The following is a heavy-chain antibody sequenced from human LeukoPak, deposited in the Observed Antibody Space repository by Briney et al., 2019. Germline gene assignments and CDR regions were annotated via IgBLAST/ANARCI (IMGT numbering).Heavy chain of an antibody. CDR1: GGSISSYY. CDR2: IYYSGST. J-gene: IGHJ3*02. V-gene: IGHV4-59*01. Sequence: PETLSLTCTGSGGSISSYYWSWIRQPPGKGLEWIGYIYYSGSTNYNPSLKSRVTISVDTSKNQFSLKLSSVTAADTAVYYCARESNTAMGREGAFDIWGQGTMVTVSS. CDR3: ARESNTAMGREGAFDI. D-gene: IGHD5-18*01.